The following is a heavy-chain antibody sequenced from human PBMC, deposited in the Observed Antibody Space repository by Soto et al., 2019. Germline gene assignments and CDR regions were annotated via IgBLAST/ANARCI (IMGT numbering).Heavy chain of an antibody. CDR3: ARGGSSWSAEYYQH. CDR1: GYTFTNYG. CDR2: ISGYNGNT. Sequence: ASVKVSCKASGYTFTNYGISLVRQAPGQGPEWMGWISGYNGNTNYAQTLQGRVTMATDTSTSTAYMELRSLRSDDTAVYYCARGGSSWSAEYYQHWGQGTLVTASS. D-gene: IGHD6-13*01. V-gene: IGHV1-18*01. J-gene: IGHJ1*01.